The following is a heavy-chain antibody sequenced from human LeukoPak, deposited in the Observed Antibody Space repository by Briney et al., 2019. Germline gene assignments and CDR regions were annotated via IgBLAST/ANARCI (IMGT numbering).Heavy chain of an antibody. J-gene: IGHJ4*02. CDR3: ARDPRTVQI. V-gene: IGHV3-30*04. CDR1: EFTFSSYA. D-gene: IGHD1-1*01. CDR2: ISYDGSNK. Sequence: GGSLRLSCAASEFTFSSYAMHWVRQAPGKGLEWVALISYDGSNKYYADSVKGRFTISRDNAKNLLSLQMDSLRVEDTAIYYCARDPRTVQIWGQGTLVTVSS.